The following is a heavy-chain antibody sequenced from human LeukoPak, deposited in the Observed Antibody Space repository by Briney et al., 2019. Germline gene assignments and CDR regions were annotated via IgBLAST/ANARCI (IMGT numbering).Heavy chain of an antibody. J-gene: IGHJ4*02. CDR3: ARVEGLSSSPRTLRY. V-gene: IGHV1-2*02. D-gene: IGHD2-15*01. Sequence: ASVKVSCKASGYTFTGYYIHWVRQAPGQGLEWMGWINPNSGDTDYVQKSQGRVTMTRDTSISTAYMELSSLTSDDTAVYYCARVEGLSSSPRTLRYWGQGTSVSVSS. CDR1: GYTFTGYY. CDR2: INPNSGDT.